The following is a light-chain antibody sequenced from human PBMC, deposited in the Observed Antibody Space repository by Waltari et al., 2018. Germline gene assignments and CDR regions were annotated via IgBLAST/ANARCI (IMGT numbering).Light chain of an antibody. V-gene: IGLV2-14*01. CDR1: ISDIGRYNF. CDR3: CSYTSTSTYV. J-gene: IGLJ1*01. Sequence: QSALTQPASVSGSPGQSIAISCTGSISDIGRYNFVSWYQHHTGTAPKLIIYEVSKRTSGVSLRFSGSKSGSTASLTISGLQAEDETTYYCCSYTSTSTYVFGNGTKVAVL. CDR2: EVS.